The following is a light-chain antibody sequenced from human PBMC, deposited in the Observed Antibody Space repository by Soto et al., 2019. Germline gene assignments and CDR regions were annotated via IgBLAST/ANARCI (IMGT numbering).Light chain of an antibody. CDR1: QSINSE. V-gene: IGKV3-15*01. CDR3: QQGHNWPLT. CDR2: GAS. Sequence: EIVMTQSPATLSLSPGERAALSCRASQSINSELAWYQQKPGQPPRLLIYGASTRATGVPARFTGSESGSDFTLTISGLQSEDFALYYCQQGHNWPLTFGQGTCLEI. J-gene: IGKJ2*01.